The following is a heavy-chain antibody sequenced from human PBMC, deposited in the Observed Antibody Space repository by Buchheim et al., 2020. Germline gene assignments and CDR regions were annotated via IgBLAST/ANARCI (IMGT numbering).Heavy chain of an antibody. CDR2: IIPIFGTA. CDR1: GGTFSNYA. Sequence: QVQLAQSGAEVKKPGSSVKVSCKASGGTFSNYAISWVRQAPGQGFEWMGGIIPIFGTAHYAQQFQGRLTITADKSTSTAYMELSSLRSEDTAVYYCARFSVPIGMDVWGQGTT. V-gene: IGHV1-69*06. J-gene: IGHJ6*02. D-gene: IGHD6-25*01. CDR3: ARFSVPIGMDV.